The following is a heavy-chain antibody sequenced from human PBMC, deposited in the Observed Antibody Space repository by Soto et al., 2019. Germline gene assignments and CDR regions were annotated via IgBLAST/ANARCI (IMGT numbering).Heavy chain of an antibody. V-gene: IGHV4-39*01. J-gene: IGHJ4*02. CDR2: IYYSGNA. CDR3: VRASTLDY. Sequence: QLQLQESGPGLVKPPETLSLTCSVSGATINRGSYYWGWVRQPQGKGLEWIGSIYYSGNAYYSPSLKNRVTISVDTSKNQFSLKVNSVTSADTAVYYCVRASTLDYWGQGILVTVSS. CDR1: GATINRGSYY.